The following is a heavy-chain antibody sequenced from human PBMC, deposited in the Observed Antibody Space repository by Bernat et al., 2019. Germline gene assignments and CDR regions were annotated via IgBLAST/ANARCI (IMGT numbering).Heavy chain of an antibody. V-gene: IGHV3-30*03. CDR3: AIENREYPFPGNI. CDR1: GFTFSSYG. CDR2: ISFDGSNK. D-gene: IGHD1-14*01. Sequence: QVQLVESGGGVVQPGRSLRLSCAASGFTFSSYGMHWVRQAPGKGLEWVAVISFDGSNKYYADSVKGRFIISRDNSKNTLYLQMNSLRAEQASVYYCAIENREYPFPGNIWGKGTMLIVSS. J-gene: IGHJ3*02.